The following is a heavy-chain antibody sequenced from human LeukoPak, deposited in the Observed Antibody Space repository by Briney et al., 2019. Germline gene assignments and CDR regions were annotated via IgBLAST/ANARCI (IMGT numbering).Heavy chain of an antibody. CDR2: FDPEDGET. CDR3: ATASKAAAALGY. V-gene: IGHV1-24*01. D-gene: IGHD6-13*01. J-gene: IGHJ4*02. Sequence: ASVKVSCKVSGYTLTELSMHWVRQAPGKGLEWMGGFDPEDGETIYAQKFQGRVTMTEDTSTDTAYMELSSLRSEDTAVYYCATASKAAAALGYWGQGTLVTVSS. CDR1: GYTLTELS.